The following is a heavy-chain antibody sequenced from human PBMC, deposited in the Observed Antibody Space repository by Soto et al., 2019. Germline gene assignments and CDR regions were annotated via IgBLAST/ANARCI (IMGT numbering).Heavy chain of an antibody. Sequence: GGSLRLSCAASGFTFSSYSMNWVRQAPGKGLEWVSSISSSSSYIYYADSVKGRFTISRDNAKNSLYLQMNSLRAEDTAVYYCARDRNTRFYYYGMDVWGQGTTVTVSS. CDR1: GFTFSSYS. D-gene: IGHD3-16*01. V-gene: IGHV3-21*01. J-gene: IGHJ6*02. CDR3: ARDRNTRFYYYGMDV. CDR2: ISSSSSYI.